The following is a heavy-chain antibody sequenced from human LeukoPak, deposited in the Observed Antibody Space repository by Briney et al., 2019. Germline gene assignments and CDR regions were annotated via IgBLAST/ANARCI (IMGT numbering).Heavy chain of an antibody. CDR1: GGSISSGGYY. CDR3: ARYRGNPGVFDY. V-gene: IGHV4-31*03. J-gene: IGHJ4*02. Sequence: SETLSLTCTVSGGSISSGGYYWSWIRQHPGKGLEWIGYIYYSGSTYYNPCLKSRVTISVDTSKNQFSLKLSSVTAADTAVYYCARYRGNPGVFDYWGQGTLVTVSS. CDR2: IYYSGST. D-gene: IGHD4-23*01.